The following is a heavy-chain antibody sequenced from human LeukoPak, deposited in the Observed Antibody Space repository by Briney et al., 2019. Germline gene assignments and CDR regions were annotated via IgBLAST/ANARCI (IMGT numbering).Heavy chain of an antibody. V-gene: IGHV3-21*01. CDR3: ARDKPAGIVVVPAAFQDY. Sequence: EGSLRLSCAASGFTFSSYGMHWVRQAPGKGLEWVSSISSSSSYIYYADSVKGRFTISRDNAKNSLYLQMNSLRAEDTAVYYCARDKPAGIVVVPAAFQDYWGQGTLVTVSS. J-gene: IGHJ4*02. CDR1: GFTFSSYG. CDR2: ISSSSSYI. D-gene: IGHD2-2*01.